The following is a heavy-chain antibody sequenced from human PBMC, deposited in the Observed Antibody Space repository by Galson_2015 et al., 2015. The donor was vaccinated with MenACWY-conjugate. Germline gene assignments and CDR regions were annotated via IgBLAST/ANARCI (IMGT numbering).Heavy chain of an antibody. J-gene: IGHJ4*02. V-gene: IGHV3-23*01. CDR3: AKGGYSGFLGGHFDY. CDR2: ITDSGVSR. CDR1: GFTFSSYV. D-gene: IGHD6-19*01. Sequence: SLRLSCAASGFTFSSYVMSWVRQAPGKGLEWVSSITDSGVSRYYADSVKGRFTLSRDNSKNTLYLQMNSLRAEDTAVYYCAKGGYSGFLGGHFDYWGQGTLVTVSS.